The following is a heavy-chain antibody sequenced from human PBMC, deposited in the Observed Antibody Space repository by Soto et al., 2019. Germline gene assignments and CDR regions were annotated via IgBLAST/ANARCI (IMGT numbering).Heavy chain of an antibody. D-gene: IGHD2-15*01. J-gene: IGHJ4*02. V-gene: IGHV1-69*01. CDR3: ARDWCTTDACYSALEY. Sequence: QVQLVQSGAEVKRPGSSVKVSCKSSGVVFSTYAITWVRQAPGQGGEGLGVIIPVFGEPKYAQRSQGRVTIAADESTSTAYMELTSLRSDDTAIYYGARDWCTTDACYSALEYWGQGTLVTVSS. CDR1: GVVFSTYA. CDR2: IIPVFGEP.